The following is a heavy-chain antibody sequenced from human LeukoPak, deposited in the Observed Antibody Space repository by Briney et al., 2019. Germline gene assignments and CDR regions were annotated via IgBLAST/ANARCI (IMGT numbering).Heavy chain of an antibody. J-gene: IGHJ4*02. Sequence: PGGSLRLSCAASGFTVSSNYMSWVRQAPGKGLEWVSVICSGGSTYYADSVKGRFTISRDNSKNTLYLQMNSLRAEDTAVYYCARVEEGHFDYWGQGTLVTVSS. CDR2: ICSGGST. V-gene: IGHV3-53*01. CDR1: GFTVSSNY. CDR3: ARVEEGHFDY.